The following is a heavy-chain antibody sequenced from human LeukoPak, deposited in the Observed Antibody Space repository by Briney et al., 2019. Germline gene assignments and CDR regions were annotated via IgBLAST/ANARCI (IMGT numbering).Heavy chain of an antibody. Sequence: SETLSLTCTVSGASITSDVYYWSWIRQPPGKGLEWIGYVYHSGGTYYNPSLKSRVTISVDTSKNQFSLTLSSVTAADTAVYYCATPNNWNSPRAFDIWGQGTMVTVSS. V-gene: IGHV4-30-2*01. CDR3: ATPNNWNSPRAFDI. CDR1: GASITSDVYY. J-gene: IGHJ3*02. CDR2: VYHSGGT. D-gene: IGHD1-7*01.